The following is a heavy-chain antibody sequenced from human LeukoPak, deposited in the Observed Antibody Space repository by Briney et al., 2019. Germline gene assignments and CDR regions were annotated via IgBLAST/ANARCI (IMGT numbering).Heavy chain of an antibody. CDR3: ASTSVATTWGFDY. CDR1: GYSFTSYW. CDR2: NYPGYSDT. Sequence: GESLKISCKGSGYSFTSYWIGWVRQMPGKGLELMGINYPGYSDTRYSPSFQGQVTISADKSISTAYLQWSSLKASDTAMYYCASTSVATTWGFDYWGQGTLVTVSS. J-gene: IGHJ4*02. V-gene: IGHV5-51*01. D-gene: IGHD5-12*01.